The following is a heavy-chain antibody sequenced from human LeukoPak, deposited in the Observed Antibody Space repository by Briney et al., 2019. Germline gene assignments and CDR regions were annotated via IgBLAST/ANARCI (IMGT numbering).Heavy chain of an antibody. Sequence: SQTLSLTCTVSGGSISSGSYYWSWIRQPARKGLEWIGRIYTSGSTNYNPSLKSRVTISVDTSKNQFSLKLSSVTAADTAVYYCARSYDSSGSDYWGQGTLVTVSS. D-gene: IGHD3-22*01. CDR3: ARSYDSSGSDY. CDR2: IYTSGST. CDR1: GGSISSGSYY. J-gene: IGHJ4*02. V-gene: IGHV4-61*02.